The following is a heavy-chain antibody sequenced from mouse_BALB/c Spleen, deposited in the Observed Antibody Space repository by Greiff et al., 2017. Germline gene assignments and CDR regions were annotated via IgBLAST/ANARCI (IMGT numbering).Heavy chain of an antibody. Sequence: VQLQQSGAELVKPGASVKLSCKASGYTFTEYIIHWVKQRSGQGLEWIGWFYPGSGSIKYNENFKDKATLTADKSSSTVYMELSRLTSEDSAVYFCARHEDRAYGYGYAMDYWGQGTSVTVSS. D-gene: IGHD1-2*01. J-gene: IGHJ4*01. CDR3: ARHEDRAYGYGYAMDY. CDR2: FYPGSGSI. CDR1: GYTFTEYI. V-gene: IGHV1-62-2*01.